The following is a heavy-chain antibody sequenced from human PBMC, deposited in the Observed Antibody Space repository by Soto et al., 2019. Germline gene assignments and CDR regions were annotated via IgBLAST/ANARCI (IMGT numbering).Heavy chain of an antibody. D-gene: IGHD3-22*01. CDR2: ISGSGGST. CDR3: AKRIYYSSSGYYYWHCCDC. Sequence: GGSLRLSCAASGFTFSNYAMSWVRQAPGKGLEWVSAISGSGGSTFYADSVKGRFTISRDNSKNTLYLQINSLRPEDTAVYYCAKRIYYSSSGYYYWHCCDCWGQRTLVTVSS. J-gene: IGHJ4*02. CDR1: GFTFSNYA. V-gene: IGHV3-23*01.